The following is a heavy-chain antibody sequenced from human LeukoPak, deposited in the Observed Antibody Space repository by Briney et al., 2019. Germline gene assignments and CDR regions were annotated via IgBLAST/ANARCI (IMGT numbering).Heavy chain of an antibody. CDR3: ARGKNEGVKVASN. CDR1: GYTFTNYG. V-gene: IGHV1-8*01. Sequence: ASVKVSCKASGYTFTNYGINWVRQATGQGLEWMGWMNPNSGNTGFAQKFQGRVTMTRNTSISTAYMELSSLKSEDSAVYYCARGKNEGVKVASNWGQGTLVTVSS. J-gene: IGHJ4*02. CDR2: MNPNSGNT. D-gene: IGHD1-1*01.